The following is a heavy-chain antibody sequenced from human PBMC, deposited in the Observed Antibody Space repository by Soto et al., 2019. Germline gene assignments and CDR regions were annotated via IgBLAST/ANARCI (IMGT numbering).Heavy chain of an antibody. V-gene: IGHV1-18*01. Sequence: ASVKVSCKASGYTFTSYGISWVRQAPGQGLEWMGWISAYNGNTNYAQKLQGRVTMTTDTSTSTAYMELRSLRSDDTAVYYCARDLKPHYYDSSGYDYWGQGTQVTVSA. CDR2: ISAYNGNT. CDR1: GYTFTSYG. D-gene: IGHD3-22*01. J-gene: IGHJ4*02. CDR3: ARDLKPHYYDSSGYDY.